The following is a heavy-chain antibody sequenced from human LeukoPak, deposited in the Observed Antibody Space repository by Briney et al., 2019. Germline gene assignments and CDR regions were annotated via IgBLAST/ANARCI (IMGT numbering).Heavy chain of an antibody. CDR1: GDSVSSNFAA. CDR2: SYYRSKWYN. Sequence: SQTLSLTCAISGDSVSSNFAAWNWLRQSPSRGLEWLGSSYYRSKWYNEYAISVESRITINPDISKNQFSLQLNFETPEDTAVYYCARGPGQQLVYGWFDPWGQGTLVTVYS. J-gene: IGHJ5*02. V-gene: IGHV6-1*01. D-gene: IGHD6-13*01. CDR3: ARGPGQQLVYGWFDP.